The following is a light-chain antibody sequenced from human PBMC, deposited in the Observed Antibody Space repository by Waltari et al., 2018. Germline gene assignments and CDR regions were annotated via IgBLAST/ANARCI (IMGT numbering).Light chain of an antibody. CDR2: RNN. Sequence: QAGLTQPPSVSKGLRQTATLSCTGNSNNVGNQGAAWLQQHQGQPPKLLAYRNNNRPSGSSDRFSATRSGNTASLTITGLQPEDEADYYCSAWDSDLRGYVVGTGTKVTVL. V-gene: IGLV10-54*04. CDR3: SAWDSDLRGYV. CDR1: SNNVGNQG. J-gene: IGLJ1*01.